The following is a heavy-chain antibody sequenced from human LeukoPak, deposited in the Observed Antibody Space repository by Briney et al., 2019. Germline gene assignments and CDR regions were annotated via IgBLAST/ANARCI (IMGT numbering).Heavy chain of an antibody. D-gene: IGHD2-2*03. CDR1: GYTFTSYG. J-gene: IGHJ5*02. CDR3: ARDGYCSSTSCPWGENWFDP. V-gene: IGHV1-18*01. Sequence: ASVKVSCKASGYTFTSYGISWVRQAPGQGLEWMGWISVYNGNTNYAQQLQGRVTMTTDTSTSTAYMELRSLRSEDTAVYYCARDGYCSSTSCPWGENWFDPWGQGTLVTVSS. CDR2: ISVYNGNT.